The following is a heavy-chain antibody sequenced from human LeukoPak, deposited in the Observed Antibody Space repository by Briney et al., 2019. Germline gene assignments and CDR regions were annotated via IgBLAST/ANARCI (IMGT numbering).Heavy chain of an antibody. Sequence: GGSLRLSCAASGFTFSSYEMNWVRQAPGKGLEWVSYISSSGSTIYYADSVKGRFTISRDNAKNTLYLQMNSLRAEDTAVYYCARDFIGDVDYWGQGTLVTVSS. CDR1: GFTFSSYE. CDR3: ARDFIGDVDY. J-gene: IGHJ4*02. V-gene: IGHV3-48*03. D-gene: IGHD3-16*01. CDR2: ISSSGSTI.